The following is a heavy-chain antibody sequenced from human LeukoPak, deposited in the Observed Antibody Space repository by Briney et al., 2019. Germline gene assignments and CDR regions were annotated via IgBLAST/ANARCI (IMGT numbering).Heavy chain of an antibody. CDR1: GGSISSGGYY. CDR3: AGGPAAIAFDY. J-gene: IGHJ4*02. CDR2: IYHSGST. Sequence: SETLSLTCTVSGGSISSGGYYWSWIRQPPGKGLEWIGYIYHSGSTYYNPSLKSRVTISVDRSKNQFSLKLSSVTAADTAVYYCAGGPAAIAFDYWGQGTLVTVSS. V-gene: IGHV4-30-2*02. D-gene: IGHD2-2*02.